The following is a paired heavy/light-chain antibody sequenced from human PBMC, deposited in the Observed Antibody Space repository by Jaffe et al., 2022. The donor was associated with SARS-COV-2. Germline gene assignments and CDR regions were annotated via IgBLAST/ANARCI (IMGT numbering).Light chain of an antibody. Sequence: EIVLTQSPDTLSLSPGERATLSCRASQNINSYLAWYQQKPGQAPRLLIYDASNRATGIPARFSGSGSGTDFTLTISSLEPEDFAVYYCQQRSNWITFGQGTRLEIK. V-gene: IGKV3-11*01. J-gene: IGKJ5*01. CDR3: QQRSNWIT. CDR1: QNINSY. CDR2: DAS.
Heavy chain of an antibody. D-gene: IGHD1-20*01. CDR3: ARERHNWNLYYYYGMDV. V-gene: IGHV1-18*01. J-gene: IGHJ6*02. Sequence: QVQLVQSGAEVKKPGASVKVSCKASGYAFSSYGVSWVRQAPGQGLEWMGWINGYNGDTKYAQKVQGRVTLTTDTSTSTAYMDLRSLTSDDTAVYYCARERHNWNLYYYYGMDVWGQGTTVTVSS. CDR2: INGYNGDT. CDR1: GYAFSSYG.